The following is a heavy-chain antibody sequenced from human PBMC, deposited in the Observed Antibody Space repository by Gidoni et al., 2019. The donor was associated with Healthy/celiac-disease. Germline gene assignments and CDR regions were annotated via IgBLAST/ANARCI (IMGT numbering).Heavy chain of an antibody. Sequence: QVQLVESGGGLVKPGGSLRLSCAASGFHFSDYYMSWIRQAPGKGLEWVSYMSSSSSYTNYADSVKGRCTISRDNAKNSLYLQMNSLRAEDTAVYYCARGDGGPGLEWLLMRYYGMDVWGQGTTVTVSS. V-gene: IGHV3-11*06. CDR2: MSSSSSYT. CDR3: ARGDGGPGLEWLLMRYYGMDV. J-gene: IGHJ6*02. D-gene: IGHD3-3*01. CDR1: GFHFSDYY.